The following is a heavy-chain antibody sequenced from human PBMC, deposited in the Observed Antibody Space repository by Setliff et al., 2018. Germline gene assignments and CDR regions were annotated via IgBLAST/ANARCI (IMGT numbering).Heavy chain of an antibody. D-gene: IGHD4-4*01. Sequence: SETLSLTCIVSGGSISSYYWSWIRQPAGKGLEWIGRIYTSGSTNYNPSLKSRVTMSVDTSKNQFSLKLSSVTAADTAVYYCARVSTVTTWPYYYYMDVWGKGTTVTVSS. V-gene: IGHV4-4*07. CDR1: GGSISSYY. J-gene: IGHJ6*03. CDR2: IYTSGST. CDR3: ARVSTVTTWPYYYYMDV.